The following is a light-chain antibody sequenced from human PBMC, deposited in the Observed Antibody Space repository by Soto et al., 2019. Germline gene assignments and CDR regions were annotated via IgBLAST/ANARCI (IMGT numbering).Light chain of an antibody. CDR1: SSDVGGYNY. CDR3: SSYTSSGTVV. CDR2: EVT. V-gene: IGLV2-14*01. Sequence: QSALTQPASVSGSPGQSITISCTGTSSDVGGYNYVSWYQQHPGKAPKLMIYEVTNRPSGVSNRFSGSKSANTASLTISGLQAEDEADYYCSSYTSSGTVVFGGGTKLTV. J-gene: IGLJ2*01.